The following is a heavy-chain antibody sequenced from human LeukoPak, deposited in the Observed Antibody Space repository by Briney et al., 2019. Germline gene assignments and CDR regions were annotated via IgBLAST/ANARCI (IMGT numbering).Heavy chain of an antibody. CDR1: GFIFSNYY. CDR2: IHGSASYN. CDR3: ATTNEDYGDYGGKAFDI. J-gene: IGHJ3*02. V-gene: IGHV3-11*01. Sequence: GGSLRLSCAASGFIFSNYYLNWVRQAPGKGLEWVSCIHGSASYNYYADSVKGRFTISRDNAKNSLYLQMNSLRAEDTAVYYCATTNEDYGDYGGKAFDIWGQGTMVTVSS. D-gene: IGHD4-17*01.